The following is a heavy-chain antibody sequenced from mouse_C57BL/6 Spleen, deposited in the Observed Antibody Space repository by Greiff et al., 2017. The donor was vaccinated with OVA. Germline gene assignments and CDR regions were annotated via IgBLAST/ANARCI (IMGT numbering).Heavy chain of an antibody. Sequence: VQLQQSGPGLVKPSQSLSLTCSVTGYSITSGYYWNWIRQFPGNKLEWMGYISYDGSNNYNPSLKNRISITRDTSKNQFFLKLNSVTTEDTATYYCAREGDGYYGVYFDYWGQGTTLTVSS. J-gene: IGHJ2*01. CDR1: GYSITSGYY. D-gene: IGHD2-3*01. CDR2: ISYDGSN. V-gene: IGHV3-6*01. CDR3: AREGDGYYGVYFDY.